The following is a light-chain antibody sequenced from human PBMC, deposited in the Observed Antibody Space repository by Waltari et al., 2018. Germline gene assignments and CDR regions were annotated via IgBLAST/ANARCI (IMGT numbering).Light chain of an antibody. V-gene: IGKV2-30*01. CDR2: KVS. J-gene: IGKJ1*01. CDR1: QSLVYSDGNSY. Sequence: DVVMTQSPLSLPVTLGQSASISCRSSQSLVYSDGNSYLHWYQQRPGQSPRRLISKVSNRDSGVPDRFGGSGSGTDFTLKISRVEAEDVGVYYCMQGTHWPWTFGQGTKVEIK. CDR3: MQGTHWPWT.